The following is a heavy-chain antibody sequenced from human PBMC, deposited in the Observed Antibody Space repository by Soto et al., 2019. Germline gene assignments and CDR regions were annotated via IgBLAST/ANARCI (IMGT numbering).Heavy chain of an antibody. V-gene: IGHV3-74*01. J-gene: IGHJ4*02. CDR1: GFTFSSYW. CDR2: INSDGSST. D-gene: IGHD5-18*01. Sequence: PGGSLRLSCAASGFTFSSYWMHWVRQAPGKGLVWVSRINSDGSSTSYADSVKGRFTISRDNAKNTLYLQMNSLRAEDTAVYYCASTIRYSYRYWPMDYSGQGLLVTVSS. CDR3: ASTIRYSYRYWPMDY.